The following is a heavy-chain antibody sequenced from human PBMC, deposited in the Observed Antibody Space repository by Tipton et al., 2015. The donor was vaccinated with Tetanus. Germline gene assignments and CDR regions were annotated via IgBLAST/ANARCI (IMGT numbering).Heavy chain of an antibody. CDR2: VYYSGST. CDR3: ARDQGGGRVVRLNWFDP. J-gene: IGHJ5*02. CDR1: GGSISSGGFF. D-gene: IGHD6-6*01. V-gene: IGHV4-31*03. Sequence: NLSLTCTVSGGSISSGGFFWNWIRQFPGKGLEWIGYVYYSGSTFYNPSLKSRVSISVDTSKNQFSLNLTSVTAADTAVYYCARDQGGGRVVRLNWFDPWGHGTLVTVSS.